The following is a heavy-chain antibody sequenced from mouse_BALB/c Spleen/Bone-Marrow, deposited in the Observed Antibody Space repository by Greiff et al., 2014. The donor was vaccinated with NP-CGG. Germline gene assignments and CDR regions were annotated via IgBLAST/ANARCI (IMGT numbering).Heavy chain of an antibody. V-gene: IGHV1S126*01. CDR1: GYTFNNYW. CDR2: IYPSDSYS. Sequence: VQLQQSGAELVRPGASVKVSCKASGYTFNNYWINWVRQRPGQGLEWIGNIYPSDSYSNYNQKFKDKATLTVDKSSSTAYMQLSSPTSEDSAVYYCTRRDRYDYYGVDYWGQGTSVTVSS. J-gene: IGHJ4*01. D-gene: IGHD2-14*01. CDR3: TRRDRYDYYGVDY.